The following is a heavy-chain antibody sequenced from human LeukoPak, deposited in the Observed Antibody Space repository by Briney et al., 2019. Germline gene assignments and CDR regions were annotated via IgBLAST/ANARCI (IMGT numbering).Heavy chain of an antibody. CDR2: IYYSGST. CDR1: GGSISSSSYY. V-gene: IGHV4-39*07. CDR3: ARVRYSSSSSFNSYYYYMDV. Sequence: RSSETLSLTCTVSGGSISSSSYYWGWIRQPPGKGLEWIGSIYYSGSTYYNPSLKSRVTISVDTSKNQFSLKLSSVTAADTAVYYCARVRYSSSSSFNSYYYYMDVWGKGTTVTVSS. D-gene: IGHD6-6*01. J-gene: IGHJ6*03.